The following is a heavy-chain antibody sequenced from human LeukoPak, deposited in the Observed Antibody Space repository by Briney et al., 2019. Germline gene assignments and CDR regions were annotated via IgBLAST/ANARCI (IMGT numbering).Heavy chain of an antibody. Sequence: ASVKVSCKASGGTFSSYAISWVRQAPGQGLEWMGGIIPIFGTANYAQKFQGRVTITADKSTSTAYKELSSLRSEDTAVYYCARAGIGNKGLFAYWGQGTLVTVSS. CDR2: IIPIFGTA. CDR3: ARAGIGNKGLFAY. CDR1: GGTFSSYA. J-gene: IGHJ4*02. V-gene: IGHV1-69*06. D-gene: IGHD2-15*01.